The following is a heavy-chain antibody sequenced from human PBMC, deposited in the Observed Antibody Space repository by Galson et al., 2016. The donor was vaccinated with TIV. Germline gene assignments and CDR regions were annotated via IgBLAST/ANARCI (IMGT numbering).Heavy chain of an antibody. J-gene: IGHJ4*02. CDR1: GFTFSFYW. D-gene: IGHD1-26*01. CDR3: ARGEESPLVGSKPFDY. CDR2: INSDGSTT. Sequence: GSLRLSCAASGFTFSFYWMHWVRQAPGKGLVWLSRINSDGSTTTYVDSVEGRFTISRDNAKNTLYLQMNSLRAEDTAIYYCARGEESPLVGSKPFDYWGQGALVTVSS. V-gene: IGHV3-74*03.